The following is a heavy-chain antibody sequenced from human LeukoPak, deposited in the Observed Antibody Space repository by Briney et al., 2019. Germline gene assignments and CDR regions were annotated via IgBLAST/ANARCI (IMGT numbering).Heavy chain of an antibody. J-gene: IGHJ4*02. V-gene: IGHV4-34*01. CDR1: GGSFSDSY. CDR3: ARGSNSVAY. CDR2: ISHSGDT. Sequence: NPSETLSLTCAVYGGSFSDSYWSWIRQPPGEGLEWVGEISHSGDTNYNPSLKSQVTISLGAAKNQFSLNLSSVTAADTAVYYCARGSNSVAYWGQGTLVTVSS. D-gene: IGHD4-23*01.